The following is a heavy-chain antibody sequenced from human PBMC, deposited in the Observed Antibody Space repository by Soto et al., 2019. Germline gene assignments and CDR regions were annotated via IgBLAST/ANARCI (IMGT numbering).Heavy chain of an antibody. CDR1: GFIFSNNG. J-gene: IGHJ4*02. V-gene: IGHV3-30*02. CDR3: TLLRVADSALGN. D-gene: IGHD3-10*01. Sequence: SLRLSCVGSGFIFSNNGMHCVRQTPGKGLEWVAFMSYDGSDTFYADSVKGRFTIARDNSKKTLFLQMSNLRAEDTAMYYCTLLRVADSALGNRGQGTLVPASS. CDR2: MSYDGSDT.